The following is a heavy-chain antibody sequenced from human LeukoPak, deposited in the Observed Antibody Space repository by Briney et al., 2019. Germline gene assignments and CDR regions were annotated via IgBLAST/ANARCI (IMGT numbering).Heavy chain of an antibody. CDR3: ARGLYYDSSGYYYEAFDI. D-gene: IGHD3-22*01. CDR2: MSPNSGNT. V-gene: IGHV1-8*01. Sequence: ASVKLCCKASGYTFTSYDINWVREATGQGLEWMGGMSPNSGNTGYAQKFQGRVTMTRNTSISTAYMETSSLRSEDTGVYYCARGLYYDSSGYYYEAFDIWGQGTMVTVSS. CDR1: GYTFTSYD. J-gene: IGHJ3*02.